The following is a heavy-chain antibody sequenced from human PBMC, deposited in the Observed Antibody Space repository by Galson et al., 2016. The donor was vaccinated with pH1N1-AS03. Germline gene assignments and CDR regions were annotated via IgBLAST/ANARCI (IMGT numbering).Heavy chain of an antibody. Sequence: SLRLSCAASDVSLRAYWMSWVRQAPGKGLEWVACIKGDGTRIYYVDSVKGRFTISRDNAKNSLFLEMNSLGVEDTAVYYCANYYGGSGDSFDDWGQGTLVSVSS. CDR2: IKGDGTRI. J-gene: IGHJ4*02. V-gene: IGHV3-7*01. CDR1: DVSLRAYW. CDR3: ANYYGGSGDSFDD. D-gene: IGHD4-23*01.